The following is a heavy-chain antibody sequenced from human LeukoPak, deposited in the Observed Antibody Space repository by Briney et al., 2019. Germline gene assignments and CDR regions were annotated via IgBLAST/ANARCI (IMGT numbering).Heavy chain of an antibody. Sequence: PSETLSLTCAVSGGSISSSNWWSWVCKPPGKGLEWIGEIYHSGSTNYDPSLKSRVTISVDKSKNQFSLKLSSVTAADTALYYCAREDLYFDYWGQGTLVTVSS. J-gene: IGHJ4*02. V-gene: IGHV4-4*02. CDR3: AREDLYFDY. CDR1: GGSISSSNW. CDR2: IYHSGST.